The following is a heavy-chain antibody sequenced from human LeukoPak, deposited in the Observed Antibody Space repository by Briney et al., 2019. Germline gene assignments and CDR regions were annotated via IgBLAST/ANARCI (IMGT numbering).Heavy chain of an antibody. CDR1: GFTFSDYG. D-gene: IGHD6-6*01. CDR2: IWYDGSKK. V-gene: IGHV3-33*01. J-gene: IGHJ4*02. Sequence: GGSLRLSCAASGFTFSDYGIHWVRQAPGQGLEWVALIWYDGSKKYYADSVKGRFTISGDNTKNTLYLQLNSLRADDTAVYYCARAHSSSSTFDLWGQGTLVTVSS. CDR3: ARAHSSSSTFDL.